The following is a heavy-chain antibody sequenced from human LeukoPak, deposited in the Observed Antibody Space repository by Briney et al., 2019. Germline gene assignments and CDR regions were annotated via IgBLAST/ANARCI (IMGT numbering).Heavy chain of an antibody. CDR1: GYSFTSYW. CDR3: ARPNYYDSSGYYGDAFDI. CDR2: IYPGDSQS. J-gene: IGHJ3*02. Sequence: GESLKISFKASGYSFTSYWIGWVRQMPGKGLEWMGIIYPGDSQSRYSPSFQGQVTISSDKSINTAYLQWSSLRASDTAMYYCARPNYYDSSGYYGDAFDIWGQGTMVTVSS. D-gene: IGHD3-22*01. V-gene: IGHV5-51*01.